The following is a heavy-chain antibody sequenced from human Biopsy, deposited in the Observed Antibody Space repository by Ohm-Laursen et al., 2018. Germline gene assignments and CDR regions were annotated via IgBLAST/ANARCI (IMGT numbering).Heavy chain of an antibody. CDR2: IYHTGST. CDR1: GDSISSGGNY. V-gene: IGHV4-31*03. D-gene: IGHD5-12*01. J-gene: IGHJ4*02. Sequence: TLSLTCTVSGDSISSGGNYWSWIRQFPGKGLEWIACIYHTGSTYYNPSLKSRLSIAIDTSKNQFSVSLRSVTAADTAVYYCARADMVTTIVDYWGQGTLVTASS. CDR3: ARADMVTTIVDY.